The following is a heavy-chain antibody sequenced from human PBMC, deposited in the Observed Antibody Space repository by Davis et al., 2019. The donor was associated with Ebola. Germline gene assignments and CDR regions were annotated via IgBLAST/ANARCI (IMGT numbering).Heavy chain of an antibody. J-gene: IGHJ5*02. CDR2: INHSGST. D-gene: IGHD5-18*01. V-gene: IGHV4-34*01. Sequence: PSETLSLTCAVYGGSFSGYYWSWIRQPPGKGLEWIGEINHSGSTNYNPSLKSRVTISVDTSKNQFSLKLSSVTAADTAVYYCARAGNGYSYGFRSRWFDPWGQGTLVTVSS. CDR1: GGSFSGYY. CDR3: ARAGNGYSYGFRSRWFDP.